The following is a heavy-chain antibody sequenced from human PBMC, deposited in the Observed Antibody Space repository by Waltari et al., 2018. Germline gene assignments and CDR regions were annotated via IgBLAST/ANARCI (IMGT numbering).Heavy chain of an antibody. D-gene: IGHD3-3*01. Sequence: VQRVESGGGLTRLGGSLSPPCPASGLTVISNYLSWVGQAPGKGLEWVPVIYSGGSTYYADSVKGRFTISRDNSKNTLYLQMNSLRAEDTAVYYCARDVGIFQDYYYGMDVWGQGTTVTVSS. V-gene: IGHV3-53*01. CDR2: IYSGGST. J-gene: IGHJ6*02. CDR3: ARDVGIFQDYYYGMDV. CDR1: GLTVISNY.